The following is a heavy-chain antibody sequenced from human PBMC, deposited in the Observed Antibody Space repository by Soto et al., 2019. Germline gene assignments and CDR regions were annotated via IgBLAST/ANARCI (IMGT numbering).Heavy chain of an antibody. Sequence: SETLSLTCTVSGGSISSYYWSWIRQPPGKGLEWIGYIYYSGSTNYNPSLKSRVTISVDTSKNQFSLKLSSVTAADTAVYYCARGNKYYDSWSGKKYYYYYYGMDVWGQGTTVTVSS. CDR3: ARGNKYYDSWSGKKYYYYYYGMDV. CDR1: GGSISSYY. D-gene: IGHD3-3*01. J-gene: IGHJ6*02. V-gene: IGHV4-59*12. CDR2: IYYSGST.